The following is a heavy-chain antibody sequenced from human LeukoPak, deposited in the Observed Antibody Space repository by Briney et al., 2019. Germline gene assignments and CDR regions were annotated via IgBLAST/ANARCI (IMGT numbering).Heavy chain of an antibody. CDR2: ISYDGSKK. D-gene: IGHD6-6*01. Sequence: PGGSLRLSCAASGFTFRTHGMHWVRQAPGKGLDWVAVISYDGSKKYYGDSVKGRFTISRDNFKSMLHLQMNSLGAEDTAVYYCAGSSYFDYWGQGTLVTVSS. V-gene: IGHV3-30*03. J-gene: IGHJ4*02. CDR3: AGSSYFDY. CDR1: GFTFRTHG.